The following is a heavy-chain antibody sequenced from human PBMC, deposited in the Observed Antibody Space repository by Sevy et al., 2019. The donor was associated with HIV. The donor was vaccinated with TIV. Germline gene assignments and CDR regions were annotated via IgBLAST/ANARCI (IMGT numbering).Heavy chain of an antibody. J-gene: IGHJ4*02. V-gene: IGHV3-23*01. CDR2: ISPNGATS. CDR1: GITFGYFA. Sequence: GGSLRLSCEVSGITFGYFAMSWVRQAPGKGLEWVSGISPNGATSHYAASVRGRFTISRDNSKNRMYLQMSSLRAEDTAQYYCAKDTSGWYDALDQWGQGTLVTVSS. CDR3: AKDTSGWYDALDQ. D-gene: IGHD6-19*01.